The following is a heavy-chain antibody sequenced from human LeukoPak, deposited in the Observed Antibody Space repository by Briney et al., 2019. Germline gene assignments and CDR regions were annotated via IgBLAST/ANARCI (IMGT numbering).Heavy chain of an antibody. CDR1: GGTFSSYA. CDR3: ARGRSYSSSWYYFDY. J-gene: IGHJ4*02. D-gene: IGHD6-13*01. Sequence: SVKVSCKASGGTFSSYAISWVRQAPGQGLEWMGGIIPIFGTANYAQKFQSRVTITADESTSTAYMELSSLRSEGTAVYYCARGRSYSSSWYYFDYWGQGTLVTVSS. CDR2: IIPIFGTA. V-gene: IGHV1-69*13.